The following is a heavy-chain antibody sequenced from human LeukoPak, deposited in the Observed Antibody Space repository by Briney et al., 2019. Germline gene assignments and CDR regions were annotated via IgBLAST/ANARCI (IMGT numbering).Heavy chain of an antibody. V-gene: IGHV3-33*01. CDR2: IWSDGSIK. CDR3: ARGPIAVAGTPSIYQH. J-gene: IGHJ1*01. D-gene: IGHD6-19*01. CDR1: GFTFSNYG. Sequence: PGRSLRLSCAASGFTFSNYGMHWVRQAPGKGLEWVAVIWSDGSIKYYADSVKGRFTISRDNSRNTLYLQMNSLRAEDTAVCYCARGPIAVAGTPSIYQHWGQGTLVTVSS.